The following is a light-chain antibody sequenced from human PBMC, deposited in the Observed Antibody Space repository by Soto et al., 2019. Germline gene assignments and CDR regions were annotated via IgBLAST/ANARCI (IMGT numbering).Light chain of an antibody. Sequence: QSVLTQPASVSGSPGQSITISCTGTSSDIGHYDYVSWYQQHPGKAHKLMIYHVTYRPSGVSNRYSGSKSGNSASLTISGLQADDEADYYCCSLTPSHTYVFGSGTKLTVL. CDR1: SSDIGHYDY. CDR3: CSLTPSHTYV. J-gene: IGLJ1*01. CDR2: HVT. V-gene: IGLV2-14*03.